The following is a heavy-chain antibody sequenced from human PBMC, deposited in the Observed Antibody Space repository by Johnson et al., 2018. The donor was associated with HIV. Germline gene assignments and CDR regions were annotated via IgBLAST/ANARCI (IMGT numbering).Heavy chain of an antibody. CDR3: ARVSNHAFDI. CDR2: IRYDGSNK. V-gene: IGHV3-30*02. CDR1: GFTFSSYG. J-gene: IGHJ3*02. Sequence: QVQLVESGGGLVQPGGSLRLSCAASGFTFSSYGMHWVRQAQGKGLEWVAFIRYDGSNKYYADSVKGRFTISRDNAKNSLYLQMNSLRAEDTAVYSCARVSNHAFDIWGQGTMVTVSS.